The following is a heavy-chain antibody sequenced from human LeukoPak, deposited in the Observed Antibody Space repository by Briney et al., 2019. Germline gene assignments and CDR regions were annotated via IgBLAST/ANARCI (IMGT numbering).Heavy chain of an antibody. CDR2: IKQDGSET. CDR1: GFTFSRYW. V-gene: IGHV3-7*03. CDR3: ARMDYYTSGTYTYPNFDY. J-gene: IGHJ4*02. Sequence: GESLRLSCAASGFTFSRYWMSWVRQAPGRGLEWVATIKQDGSETYYVDSVKGRFTISRDNAKNSLHLQMNSLRAEDAAVFYCARMDYYTSGTYTYPNFDYWGQGTLVTVSS. D-gene: IGHD3-10*01.